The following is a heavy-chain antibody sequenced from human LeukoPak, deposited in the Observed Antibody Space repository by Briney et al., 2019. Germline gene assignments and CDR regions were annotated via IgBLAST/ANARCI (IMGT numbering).Heavy chain of an antibody. Sequence: GGSLRLSCTASGFIASSNYMSWVRQAPGKRLVWVSLIYSGGSTYYADSVMGRSTISRDKSNNTLFLQMNSLRAEDTAVYYCATGGRSGVAFESWGQGTLVTVSS. CDR3: ATGGRSGVAFES. V-gene: IGHV3-53*01. D-gene: IGHD2-15*01. J-gene: IGHJ4*02. CDR1: GFIASSNY. CDR2: IYSGGST.